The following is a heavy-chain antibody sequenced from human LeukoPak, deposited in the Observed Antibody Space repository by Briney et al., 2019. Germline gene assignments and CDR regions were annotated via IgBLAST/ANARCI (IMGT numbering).Heavy chain of an antibody. CDR2: ISGSGGST. D-gene: IGHD3-3*01. CDR1: GFTFSSYA. Sequence: PGGSLRLSCAASGFTFSSYAMSWVRQAPGKGLEWVSAISGSGGSTYYADSVKGRFTISRDNSKNTLYLQMNSLRAEDTAVYYCAPSPRMGRYDFWVQWDYWGQGTLVTVSS. V-gene: IGHV3-23*01. J-gene: IGHJ4*02. CDR3: APSPRMGRYDFWVQWDY.